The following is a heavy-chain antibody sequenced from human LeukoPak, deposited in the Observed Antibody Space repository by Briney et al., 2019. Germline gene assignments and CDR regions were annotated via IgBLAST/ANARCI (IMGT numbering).Heavy chain of an antibody. J-gene: IGHJ6*02. CDR2: ISWNSGNI. CDR3: TKDKGGHGSGSYIWAGMDV. CDR1: GFSFEDYA. V-gene: IGHV3-9*01. Sequence: GRSLRLSCEASGFSFEDYAMHWVRQAPGKGLEWVSGISWNSGNIGYADSVKGRFTISRDNAKNSLYLQMNSLRAEDTALYYCTKDKGGHGSGSYIWAGMDVWGQGTTVTVSS. D-gene: IGHD3-10*01.